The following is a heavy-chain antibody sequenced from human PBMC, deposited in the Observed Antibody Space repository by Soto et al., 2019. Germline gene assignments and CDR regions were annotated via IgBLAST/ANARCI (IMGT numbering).Heavy chain of an antibody. J-gene: IGHJ3*02. V-gene: IGHV3-33*01. Sequence: GGSLRLSCAASGFTFSSYGMHWVRQAPGKGLEWVAVIWYDGSNKYYADSVKGRFTISRDNSKNTLYLQMNSLRAEDTAVYYCARYRGRFDRFSGPDAFDIWGQGTMVTVSS. CDR1: GFTFSSYG. CDR3: ARYRGRFDRFSGPDAFDI. CDR2: IWYDGSNK. D-gene: IGHD2-15*01.